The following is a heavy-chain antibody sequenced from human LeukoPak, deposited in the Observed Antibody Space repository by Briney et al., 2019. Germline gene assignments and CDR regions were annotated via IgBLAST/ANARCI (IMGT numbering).Heavy chain of an antibody. J-gene: IGHJ5*02. Sequence: GGSLRLSCAASGFTFSSSAMSWVRQAQGKGLEWVAVISYDGSNKYYADSVKGRFTISRDNSKNTLYLQMNSLRAEDTAVYYCAKVRGNSQNWFDPWGQGTLVTVSS. D-gene: IGHD4-23*01. V-gene: IGHV3-30*18. CDR2: ISYDGSNK. CDR1: GFTFSSSA. CDR3: AKVRGNSQNWFDP.